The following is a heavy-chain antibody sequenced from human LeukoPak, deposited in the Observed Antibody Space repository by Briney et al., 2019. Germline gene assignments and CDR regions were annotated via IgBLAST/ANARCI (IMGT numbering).Heavy chain of an antibody. V-gene: IGHV4-39*01. J-gene: IGHJ5*02. D-gene: IGHD3-10*01. CDR3: ARLTYYYGSGTYPWFDP. CDR2: IYYSGNT. CDR1: GDSISSSTHY. Sequence: SETLSLTCSVSGDSISSSTHYWGWIRQPPGKGLEWIGSIYYSGNTYYDPSLKSQVTISVDTSKNQFSLKLSSVTAADTAVYYCARLTYYYGSGTYPWFDPWGQGTLVTVSS.